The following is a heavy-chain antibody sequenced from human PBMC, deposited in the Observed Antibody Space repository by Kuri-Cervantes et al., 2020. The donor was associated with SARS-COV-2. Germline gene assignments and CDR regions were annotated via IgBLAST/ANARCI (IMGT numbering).Heavy chain of an antibody. V-gene: IGHV3-7*01. CDR2: IKQDGSEK. CDR1: GFTFSSYW. J-gene: IGHJ4*02. D-gene: IGHD2-15*01. CDR3: AREAFGYCSGGSCYSHY. Sequence: LSLTCAASGFTFSSYWMSWVRQAPGKGLEWVANIKQDGSEKYYVDSVKGRFTISRDNAKNSLYLQMNGLRAEDTAVYYCAREAFGYCSGGSCYSHYWGQGTLVTVSS.